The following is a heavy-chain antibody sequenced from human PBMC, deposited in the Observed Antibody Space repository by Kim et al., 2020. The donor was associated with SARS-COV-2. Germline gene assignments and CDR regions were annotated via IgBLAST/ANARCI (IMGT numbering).Heavy chain of an antibody. CDR1: GFIFSNYG. V-gene: IGHV3-33*01. D-gene: IGHD6-25*01. CDR3: ALIPDPSAQRAC. CDR2: IWYDGSKK. Sequence: GGSLRLSCAASGFIFSNYGLHWVRQTPGKGLEWVAIIWYDGSKKYYADSVQGRFTIPRDNSKKTLYLQMDSLRADDTAVYFCALIPDPSAQRACGGQGP. J-gene: IGHJ4*02.